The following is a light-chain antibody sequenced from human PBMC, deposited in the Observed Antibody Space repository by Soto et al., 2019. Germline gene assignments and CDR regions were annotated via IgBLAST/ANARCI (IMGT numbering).Light chain of an antibody. CDR2: GAS. J-gene: IGKJ1*01. Sequence: DIQMTQSPSSLSASVGDRVTITCRTSQNINNFLIWYQQKPGKAPEVLIYGASSLQTGVPLRFSGSGSGTHFTLTISGLQPEDFATYYCQESYSPLWGTCGQGTKVTIK. V-gene: IGKV1-39*01. CDR1: QNINNF. CDR3: QESYSPLWGT.